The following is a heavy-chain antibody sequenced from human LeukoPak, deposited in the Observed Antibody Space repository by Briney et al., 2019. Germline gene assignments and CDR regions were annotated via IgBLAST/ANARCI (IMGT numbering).Heavy chain of an antibody. CDR3: ARGLYCGCDCYYYFDY. D-gene: IGHD2-21*01. J-gene: IGHJ4*02. V-gene: IGHV1-69*13. Sequence: SVKVSCKASGGTFSSYAISWVRQAPGQGLEWMGGLIPIFGTANYAQKFQGRVTITADESTSTAYMELSSLRSEDTAVYYCARGLYCGCDCYYYFDYWGQGTLVTVSS. CDR2: LIPIFGTA. CDR1: GGTFSSYA.